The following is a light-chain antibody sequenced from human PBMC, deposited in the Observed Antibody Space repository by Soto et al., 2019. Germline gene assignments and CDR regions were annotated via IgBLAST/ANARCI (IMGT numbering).Light chain of an antibody. Sequence: EIVMTESRAIVSGCPWYVATLSGVASQPVSDKLAWYQQKPGQAPRLLIYGASARATGIPARFSGSGSGTDFTLTISRLEPEDFAVYYCQQYGSSPPVTFGQGTKVDIK. CDR2: GAS. CDR1: QPVSDK. CDR3: QQYGSSPPVT. V-gene: IGKV3-20*01. J-gene: IGKJ1*01.